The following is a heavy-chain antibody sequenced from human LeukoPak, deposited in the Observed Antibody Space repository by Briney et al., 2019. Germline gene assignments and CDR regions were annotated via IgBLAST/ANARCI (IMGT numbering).Heavy chain of an antibody. CDR1: GGSISSGGYS. CDR3: ARGGYSYGSAFDY. J-gene: IGHJ4*02. D-gene: IGHD5-18*01. CDR2: IYYSGST. V-gene: IGHV4-30-4*07. Sequence: SPSETLSLTCAVSGGSISSGGYSWSWIRQPPGKGLEWIGYIYYSGSTYYNPSLMSRVTISVDTSKNQFSLKLSSVTAADTAVYYCARGGYSYGSAFDYWGQGTLVTVSS.